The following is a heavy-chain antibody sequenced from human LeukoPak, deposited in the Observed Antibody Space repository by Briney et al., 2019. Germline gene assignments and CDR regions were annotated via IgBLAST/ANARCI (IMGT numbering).Heavy chain of an antibody. V-gene: IGHV3-21*01. CDR3: ARDMVVGSGSPIDY. J-gene: IGHJ4*02. Sequence: PGGSLRLSCAASGFTFSSYIMNWVRQAPGKGLEWVSSISSSSSSYIYYADSVKGRFTISRDNAKNSLYLQMNSLRAEDTAVYYCARDMVVGSGSPIDYWGQGTLVTVSS. D-gene: IGHD1-26*01. CDR1: GFTFSSYI. CDR2: ISSSSSSYI.